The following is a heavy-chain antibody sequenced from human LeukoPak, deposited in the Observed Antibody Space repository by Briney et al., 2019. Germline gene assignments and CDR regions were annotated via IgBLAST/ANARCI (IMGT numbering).Heavy chain of an antibody. D-gene: IGHD6-13*01. V-gene: IGHV3-21*01. J-gene: IGHJ4*02. CDR2: ISSSSSYI. CDR1: GFTFSSYS. Sequence: PGGSLRLSCAASGFTFSSYSMNWVRQAPGKGLEWVSSISSSSSYIYYADSVKGRFNISRDNAKNSLYLQMNSLRAEDTAVYYCARDSAAAAVYYFDYWGQGTLVTVSS. CDR3: ARDSAAAAVYYFDY.